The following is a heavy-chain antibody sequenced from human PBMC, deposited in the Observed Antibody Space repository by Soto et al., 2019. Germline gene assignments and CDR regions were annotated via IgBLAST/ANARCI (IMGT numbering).Heavy chain of an antibody. J-gene: IGHJ6*02. D-gene: IGHD6-19*01. CDR2: IYYSGST. CDR1: GGSISSGGYY. V-gene: IGHV4-31*03. Sequence: SETLSLTCTVSGGSISSGGYYWSWIRQHPGKGLEWIGYIYYSGSTYYNPSLKSRVTISVDTSKNQFSLKLSSVTAADTAVYYCAREVAVGVDYYYYYGMDVWGQGTTVTVSS. CDR3: AREVAVGVDYYYYYGMDV.